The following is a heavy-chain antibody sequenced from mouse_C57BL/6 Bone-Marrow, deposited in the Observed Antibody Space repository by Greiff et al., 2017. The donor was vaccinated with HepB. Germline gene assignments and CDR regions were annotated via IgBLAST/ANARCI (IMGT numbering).Heavy chain of an antibody. Sequence: VKLQQPGAELVRPGSSVKLSCKASGYTFTSYWMHWVKQRPIQGLEWIGNIDPSDSETHYNQKFKDKATLTVDKSSSTAYMQLSSLTSEDSAVYYCARRNYGDYFDYWGQGTTLTVSS. CDR2: IDPSDSET. J-gene: IGHJ2*01. CDR1: GYTFTSYW. CDR3: ARRNYGDYFDY. V-gene: IGHV1-52*01. D-gene: IGHD2-4*01.